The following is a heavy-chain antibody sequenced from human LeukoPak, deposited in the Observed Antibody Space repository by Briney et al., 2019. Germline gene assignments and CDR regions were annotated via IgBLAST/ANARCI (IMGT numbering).Heavy chain of an antibody. J-gene: IGHJ4*02. CDR2: ISYDGSNK. CDR1: GFTFSSYA. Sequence: PGGSLRLSCAASGFTFSSYAMHWVRQAPGKGLEWVAVISYDGSNKYYADAVKGRFTISRDNSKNTLYLQVNSLRAEDTAVYYCAKGRGGYSYGWLDYWGRGTLVTVSS. D-gene: IGHD5-18*01. CDR3: AKGRGGYSYGWLDY. V-gene: IGHV3-30-3*01.